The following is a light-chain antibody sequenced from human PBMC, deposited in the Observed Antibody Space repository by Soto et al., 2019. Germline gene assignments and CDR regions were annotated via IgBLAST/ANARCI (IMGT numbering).Light chain of an antibody. J-gene: IGKJ5*01. CDR3: QQYNNWPPIT. CDR2: DTS. V-gene: IGKV3-15*01. Sequence: EVVKTQSPATLSVSPGERATLSCRASQAVRDNLGWYQQKPGQPPRLLIYDTSTRATGIPARFSGSGSGTEFTLTISSLQSEDFAVYYCQQYNNWPPITFGQGTRLEIK. CDR1: QAVRDN.